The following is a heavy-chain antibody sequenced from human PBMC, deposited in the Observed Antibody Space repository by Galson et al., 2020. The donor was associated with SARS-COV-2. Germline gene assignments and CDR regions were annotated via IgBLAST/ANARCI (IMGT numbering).Heavy chain of an antibody. CDR3: TRCSWNYYYYGMDV. Sequence: GRSLRLSCPASGLSFNDAWMSWVRQAPGKGLEWVGRITGETTDYAAPVKGRFTISRDDSQNTLYLQMNNLKSEDTAVYYCTRCSWNYYYYGMDVWGQGTTVTVSS. J-gene: IGHJ6*02. CDR1: GLSFNDAW. D-gene: IGHD2-15*01. V-gene: IGHV3-15*01. CDR2: ITGETT.